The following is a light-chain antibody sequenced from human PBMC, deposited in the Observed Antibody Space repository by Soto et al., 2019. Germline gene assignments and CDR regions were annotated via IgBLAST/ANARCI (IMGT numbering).Light chain of an antibody. CDR1: PSVTHF. V-gene: IGKV3-11*01. J-gene: IGKJ5*01. Sequence: IFLTLSPNTLSLSHGERATLSRRASPSVTHFLAWYQQKPGQAPRLLIYGAFNRATGIPARFSGSGSGTDFTLTISSLEPEDSAVYYCQQRNVWPPVTFGQGGRLAIK. CDR3: QQRNVWPPVT. CDR2: GAF.